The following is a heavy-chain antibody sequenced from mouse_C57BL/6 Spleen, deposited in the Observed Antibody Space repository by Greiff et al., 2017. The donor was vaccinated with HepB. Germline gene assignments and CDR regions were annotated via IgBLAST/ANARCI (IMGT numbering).Heavy chain of an antibody. CDR1: GYTFTSYW. V-gene: IGHV1-55*01. CDR3: ARGTVVVTRPPWFAY. D-gene: IGHD1-1*01. J-gene: IGHJ3*01. Sequence: QVQLQQPGAELVKPGASVKMSCKASGYTFTSYWITWVKQRPGQGLEWIGDIYPGSGSTNYNEKFKSKATLTVDTSSSTAYMQLSSLTSEDSAVYYCARGTVVVTRPPWFAYWGQGTLVTVSA. CDR2: IYPGSGST.